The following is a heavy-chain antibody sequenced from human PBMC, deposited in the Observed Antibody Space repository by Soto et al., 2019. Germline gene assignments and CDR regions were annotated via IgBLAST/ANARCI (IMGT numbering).Heavy chain of an antibody. V-gene: IGHV1-69*01. D-gene: IGHD2-15*01. Sequence: QVQLVQSGAEVKKPGSSVKVSCKASGGTFSSYAISWVRQAPGQGLEWMGGIIPIFGTANYAQKFQGRVTITADESTSTAYMELSSLRSEDTAVYYCGFVVVVAATSRYYYYYYGMDVWGQGTTVTVPS. CDR1: GGTFSSYA. CDR3: GFVVVVAATSRYYYYYYGMDV. CDR2: IIPIFGTA. J-gene: IGHJ6*02.